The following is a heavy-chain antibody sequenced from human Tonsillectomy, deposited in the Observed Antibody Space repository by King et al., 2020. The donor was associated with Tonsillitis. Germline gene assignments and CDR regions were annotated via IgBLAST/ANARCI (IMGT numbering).Heavy chain of an antibody. CDR1: GFTFDDYA. D-gene: IGHD1-1*01. Sequence: VKLVESGGVVVQPGGSLRLSCATSGFTFDDYAMNWVRQAQGKGLEWVALITWDGDTTYYADSVKGRFTISRDKSKNSLYLQMNSLRTEDTALYFCAKDFFGTVRVLFNYYYHYGMDVWGQGTTVTVSS. CDR2: ITWDGDTT. J-gene: IGHJ6*02. CDR3: AKDFFGTVRVLFNYYYHYGMDV. V-gene: IGHV3-43*01.